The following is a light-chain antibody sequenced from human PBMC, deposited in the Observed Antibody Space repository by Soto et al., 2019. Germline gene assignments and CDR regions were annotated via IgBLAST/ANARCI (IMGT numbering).Light chain of an antibody. CDR1: QTVRTNY. V-gene: IGKV3-20*01. CDR2: GAS. Sequence: EIVLTQSPCILSLSPGERATLSCRASQTVRTNYLAWFQQTPRKAPRLLIYGASSRASGIPERFSGSGSGTDFTLTISRLEPEDFAMYFCQQYSDSPRTFGEGTKVEIK. CDR3: QQYSDSPRT. J-gene: IGKJ4*01.